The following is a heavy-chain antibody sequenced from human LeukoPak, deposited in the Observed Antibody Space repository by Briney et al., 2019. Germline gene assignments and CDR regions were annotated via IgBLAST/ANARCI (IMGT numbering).Heavy chain of an antibody. D-gene: IGHD5-12*01. CDR1: GFTFSIYI. CDR3: AREASGYDYGDY. CDR2: ISSSRYI. J-gene: IGHJ4*02. V-gene: IGHV3-21*01. Sequence: GGSLRLSCAASGFTFSIYIMNCVRQAPGKGLEGGSSISSSRYIYYSDSVKGRFTISRDNAKNSLYLQMNSLRAEDPAVYYCAREASGYDYGDYWGQGTLVTVSS.